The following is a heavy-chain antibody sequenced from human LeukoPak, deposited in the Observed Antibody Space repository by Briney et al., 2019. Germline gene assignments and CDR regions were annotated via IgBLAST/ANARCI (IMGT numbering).Heavy chain of an antibody. D-gene: IGHD3-22*01. CDR3: ARDSRSYYDSRGYYGTCDY. V-gene: IGHV4-59*01. CDR2: IYYSGST. J-gene: IGHJ4*02. CDR1: GGSITSYY. Sequence: SETLSLTCTVSGGSITSYYWSWIRQPPGKGLEWIGCIYYSGSTNYSPSLKSRVTISVDTSKNQFSLKLSSVTAAVTAVYDRARDSRSYYDSRGYYGTCDYWGQGTLVTVSS.